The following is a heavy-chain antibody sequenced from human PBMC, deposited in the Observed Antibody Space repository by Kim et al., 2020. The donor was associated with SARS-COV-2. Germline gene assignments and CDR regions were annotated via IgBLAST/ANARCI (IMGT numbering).Heavy chain of an antibody. CDR1: GGSISSYY. CDR3: ARVGPKFGGPVPWYFDL. Sequence: SETLSLTCTVSGGSISSYYWSWIRQPAGKGLEWIGRMYPSGSSNYNPSLKSRVTMSLDTSKNQFSLNLSSVTAADTAVYYCARVGPKFGGPVPWYFDLWGRGTLVTVSS. CDR2: MYPSGSS. J-gene: IGHJ2*01. D-gene: IGHD3-3*01. V-gene: IGHV4-4*07.